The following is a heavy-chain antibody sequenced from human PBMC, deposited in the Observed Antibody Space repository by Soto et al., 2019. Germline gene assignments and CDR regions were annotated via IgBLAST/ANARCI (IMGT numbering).Heavy chain of an antibody. Sequence: SGGSLRLSCAASGFTFSNAWINWVRQAPGKGLEWVGRIKSKTDGGTTDFAAPVKGRFAISRDDSKNMVYLQMNSLKTEDTAVYYCTTDSYITIVIVIFDYWGNGTLVTVSS. J-gene: IGHJ4*01. CDR3: TTDSYITIVIVIFDY. V-gene: IGHV3-15*07. CDR1: GFTFSNAW. CDR2: IKSKTDGGTT. D-gene: IGHD3-22*01.